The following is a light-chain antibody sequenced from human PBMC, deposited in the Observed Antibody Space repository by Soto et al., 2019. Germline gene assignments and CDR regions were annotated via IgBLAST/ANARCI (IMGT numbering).Light chain of an antibody. V-gene: IGKV4-1*01. J-gene: IGKJ4*01. CDR2: WAS. Sequence: IVMTHSPDSLAVALGEGATINCKSSLRVLYSSNNKNYLAWYQQKPGQPPKLLIYWASTRESGVPDRFSGSGSGTDFTLTISSLQAEDVAVYYCQQYYSTPLTFGGGTKVDIK. CDR1: LRVLYSSNNKNY. CDR3: QQYYSTPLT.